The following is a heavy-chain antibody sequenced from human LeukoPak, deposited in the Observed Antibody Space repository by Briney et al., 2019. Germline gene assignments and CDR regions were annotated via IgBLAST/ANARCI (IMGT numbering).Heavy chain of an antibody. V-gene: IGHV3-33*06. CDR1: GFRFSTYG. CDR2: MWYDGSKD. J-gene: IGHJ4*02. D-gene: IGHD6-6*01. CDR3: AKDRETYEYTFDY. Sequence: PGGSLRLSCAASGFRFSTYGIHWVRQAPGKGLEWVAVMWYDGSKDYYADSVKGRFTISRDTSKNTLYLQMNNLRAEDTAVYYCAKDRETYEYTFDYWGQGTLVTVSS.